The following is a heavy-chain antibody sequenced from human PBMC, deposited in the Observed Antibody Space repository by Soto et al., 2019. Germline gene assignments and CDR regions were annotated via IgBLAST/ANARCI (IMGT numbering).Heavy chain of an antibody. CDR2: ISYDGSNK. V-gene: IGHV3-30*18. CDR3: AKDLMRYYYGMDV. D-gene: IGHD2-8*01. CDR1: GFTFSSYG. J-gene: IGHJ6*02. Sequence: QPGGSLRLSCAASGFTFSSYGMHWVRQAPGKGLEWVAVISYDGSNKYYADSVKGRFTISRDNSKNTLYLQMNSLRAEDTAVYYCAKDLMRYYYGMDVWGQGTTVTVSS.